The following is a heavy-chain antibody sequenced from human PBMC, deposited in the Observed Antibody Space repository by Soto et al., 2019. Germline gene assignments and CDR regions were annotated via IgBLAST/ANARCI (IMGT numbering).Heavy chain of an antibody. V-gene: IGHV4-59*01. J-gene: IGHJ4*02. CDR1: GGSISSYY. CDR3: ARPSRGYSYGYDY. D-gene: IGHD5-18*01. Sequence: KPSETLSLTCTVSGGSISSYYWSWIRQPPGKGLEWIGYIYYSGSTNYNPSLKSRVTISVDTSKNQFSLKLSSVTAADTAVYYCARPSRGYSYGYDYWGQGTLVTVSS. CDR2: IYYSGST.